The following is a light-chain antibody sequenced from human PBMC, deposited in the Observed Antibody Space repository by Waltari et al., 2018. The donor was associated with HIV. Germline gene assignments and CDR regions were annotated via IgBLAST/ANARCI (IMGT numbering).Light chain of an antibody. CDR3: QQNYNMPPT. CDR2: SAS. CDR1: ENIRDY. Sequence: DIQMTQSSSSLSASVGDRVTITCRASENIRDYVNWYQQRPGKAPKLLMYSASSLLRGVPSRFSGSGSGTDFTLTITNLQPEDFATYSCQQNYNMPPTFGQGTRLEV. J-gene: IGKJ1*01. V-gene: IGKV1-39*01.